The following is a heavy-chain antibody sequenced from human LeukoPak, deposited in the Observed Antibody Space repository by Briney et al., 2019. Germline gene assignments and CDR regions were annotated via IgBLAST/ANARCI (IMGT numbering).Heavy chain of an antibody. CDR1: GFTVSSNY. CDR3: ARGDSSSWKNYYYYYGMDV. V-gene: IGHV3-66*02. J-gene: IGHJ6*02. CDR2: IYSGGST. Sequence: GGSLRLSCAASGFTVSSNYMSWVRQAPGKGLEWVSAIYSGGSTSYADSVKGRFTISRDNSKNTLYLQVNSLRAEDTAVYYCARGDSSSWKNYYYYYGMDVWGQGTTVTVSS. D-gene: IGHD6-13*01.